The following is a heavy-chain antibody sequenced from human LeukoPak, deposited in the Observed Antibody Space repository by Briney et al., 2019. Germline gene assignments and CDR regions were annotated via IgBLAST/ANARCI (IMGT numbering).Heavy chain of an antibody. J-gene: IGHJ3*02. CDR2: ISYGGST. Sequence: SETLSLTCTVSGGSINSDSYYWAWIRQPPEKGLEWIGTISYGGSTNYNPSLKSRVTISMDTSRNQFSLKLSSVTAADTAVFYCARGPRQTGRVRPYGFDIWGQGTMVTVSS. CDR1: GGSINSDSYY. CDR3: ARGPRQTGRVRPYGFDI. D-gene: IGHD1-1*01. V-gene: IGHV4-39*07.